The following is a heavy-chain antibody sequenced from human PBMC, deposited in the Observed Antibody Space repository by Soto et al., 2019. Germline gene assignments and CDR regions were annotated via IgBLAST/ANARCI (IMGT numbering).Heavy chain of an antibody. Sequence: SETLSLTCTVSGGSISSGDYYWSWIRQPPGKGLEWIGYIYYTGSTYYNPSLKSQVTISLDTSKNQFSLKLTSVTAADTAVYYCARATRYCTNGVCSTFEYPGQATRVTVAS. J-gene: IGHJ4*01. V-gene: IGHV4-30-4*01. CDR1: GGSISSGDYY. D-gene: IGHD2-8*01. CDR3: ARATRYCTNGVCSTFEY. CDR2: IYYTGST.